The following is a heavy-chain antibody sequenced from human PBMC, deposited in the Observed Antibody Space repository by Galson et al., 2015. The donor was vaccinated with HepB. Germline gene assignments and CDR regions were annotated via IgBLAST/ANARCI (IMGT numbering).Heavy chain of an antibody. V-gene: IGHV1-46*01. D-gene: IGHD3-22*01. CDR2: INPRSGST. CDR3: ARGTYFYDRRGSQAVAFGF. J-gene: IGHJ4*02. Sequence: SVKVSCKASGYTFTTYYMHWVRQAPGQGLEWMGIINPRSGSTSDAQRFQGRVTMTRDTSTSTVYMDLSSLGSEDTAVYYCARGTYFYDRRGSQAVAFGFWGQGALVTVSS. CDR1: GYTFTTYY.